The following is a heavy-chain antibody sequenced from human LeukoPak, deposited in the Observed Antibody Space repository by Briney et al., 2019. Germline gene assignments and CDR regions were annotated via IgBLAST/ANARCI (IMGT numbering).Heavy chain of an antibody. D-gene: IGHD6-6*01. V-gene: IGHV6-1*01. Sequence: SQTLSLTCATSGDTVSSNTAAWNWIRQSPSRGLEWLGRTYYRSKWNTDYAASVQNRITINPDTSTNQFSLQLKSATPEDTAVYYCSRQRSTSTYYFGLDVWGQGTTVTVSS. CDR1: GDTVSSNTAA. CDR3: SRQRSTSTYYFGLDV. J-gene: IGHJ6*02. CDR2: TYYRSKWNT.